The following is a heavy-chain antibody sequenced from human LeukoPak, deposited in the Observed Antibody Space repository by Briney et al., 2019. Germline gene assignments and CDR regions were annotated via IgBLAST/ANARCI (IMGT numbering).Heavy chain of an antibody. V-gene: IGHV4-39*01. D-gene: IGHD3-22*01. CDR3: ARISMEWLLLYY. J-gene: IGHJ4*02. Sequence: PSETLSLTCTVSGGSISSSSYYWGWIRQPPGKGLEWIGSIYYSGSTYYNPSLKSRVTISVDTSKNQFSLKLSSVTAADTAVYYCARISMEWLLLYYWGQGTLVTVSS. CDR2: IYYSGST. CDR1: GGSISSSSYY.